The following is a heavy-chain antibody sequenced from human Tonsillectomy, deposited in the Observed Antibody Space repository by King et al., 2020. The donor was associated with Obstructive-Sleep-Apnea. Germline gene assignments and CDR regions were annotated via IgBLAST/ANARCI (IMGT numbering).Heavy chain of an antibody. CDR1: GFTFDGFSFDDFA. Sequence: VQLVESGGGLVRPGRSLRLSCVTSGFTFDGFSFDDFAMHWVRQAPGMGLEWVSGIRWNGGVIGYGDSVKGRFTISRDNAKNSLYLQMSGLRTEDTALYYCATAPCSGSGSYFNFWGQGTLVTVSS. J-gene: IGHJ4*02. D-gene: IGHD3-10*01. CDR2: IRWNGGVI. V-gene: IGHV3-9*01. CDR3: ATAPCSGSGSYFNF.